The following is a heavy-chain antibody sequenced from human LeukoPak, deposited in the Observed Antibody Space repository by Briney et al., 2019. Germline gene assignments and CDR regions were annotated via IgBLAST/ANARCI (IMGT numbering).Heavy chain of an antibody. Sequence: ASVKVSCKASGYTFTSYAMNWVRQAPGQGLEWMGWINTNTGNPTYAQGFTGRFVFSLDTSVSTAYLQISSLKAEDTAVYYCARGQWELLVDWFDPWGQGTLVTVSP. CDR3: ARGQWELLVDWFDP. CDR2: INTNTGNP. J-gene: IGHJ5*02. CDR1: GYTFTSYA. D-gene: IGHD1-26*01. V-gene: IGHV7-4-1*02.